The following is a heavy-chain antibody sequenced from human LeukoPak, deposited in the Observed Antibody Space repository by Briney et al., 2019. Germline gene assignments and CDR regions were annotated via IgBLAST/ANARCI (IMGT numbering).Heavy chain of an antibody. CDR3: ARVDQDWFDP. Sequence: GGSLRLSCAPSGYTFSSYSMNWVRQAPGKGLGWVSSISSSSSYIYYADSVKGRFTISRDNAKNSLYLQMNSLRAEDTAVYYCARVDQDWFDPWGQGTLVTVSS. J-gene: IGHJ5*02. V-gene: IGHV3-21*01. CDR2: ISSSSSYI. CDR1: GYTFSSYS.